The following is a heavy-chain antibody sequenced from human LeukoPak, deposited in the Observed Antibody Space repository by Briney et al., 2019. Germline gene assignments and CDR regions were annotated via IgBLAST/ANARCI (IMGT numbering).Heavy chain of an antibody. J-gene: IGHJ6*02. V-gene: IGHV4-59*01. Sequence: SETLSLTCTVSGGSISSYYWSWIRQPPGKGLEWIGYIYYSGSTNYNPSLKSRVTISVDTSKNQFSLKLSSVTAADTAVYYCARDRGYSSSWYSPYYYYGMDVWGHGTTVTVSS. CDR1: GGSISSYY. CDR3: ARDRGYSSSWYSPYYYYGMDV. CDR2: IYYSGST. D-gene: IGHD6-13*01.